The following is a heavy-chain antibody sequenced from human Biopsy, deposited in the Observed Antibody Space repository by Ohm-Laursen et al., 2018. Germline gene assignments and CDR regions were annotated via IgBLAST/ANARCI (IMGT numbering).Heavy chain of an antibody. CDR1: GGSISSYY. Sequence: SDTLSLTCNVSGGSISSYYWSWIRQSPGKGLEWIGFIFCSGSTYYNPSLKSRTTISVDSSKNQFSLRLTSVTAADTAIYYCARGSGYFKLDVWGQGTTVTVPS. CDR2: IFCSGST. V-gene: IGHV4-59*12. J-gene: IGHJ6*02. D-gene: IGHD5-12*01. CDR3: ARGSGYFKLDV.